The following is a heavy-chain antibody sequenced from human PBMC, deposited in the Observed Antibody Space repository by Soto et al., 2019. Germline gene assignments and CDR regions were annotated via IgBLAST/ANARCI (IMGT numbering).Heavy chain of an antibody. CDR3: ARGPGGPDGPGDY. J-gene: IGHJ4*02. CDR1: GCTFTSYA. V-gene: IGHV1-3*01. Sequence: QVQLVQSGAEAKKPGASVKVSCKASGCTFTSYAMHWVRQAPGQRLEWMGWINAGNGNTKYSQKFQGRVTITRDTSASTAYMELSSLRSEDTAVYYCARGPGGPDGPGDYWGQGTLVTVSS. CDR2: INAGNGNT. D-gene: IGHD2-15*01.